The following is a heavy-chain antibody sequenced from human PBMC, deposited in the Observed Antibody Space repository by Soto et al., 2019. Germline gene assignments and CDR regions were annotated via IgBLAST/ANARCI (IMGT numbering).Heavy chain of an antibody. CDR3: AKGPEHEYSSSWERPYYYYYGMDV. CDR1: GFTFSSYA. CDR2: ISGSGGST. D-gene: IGHD6-13*01. V-gene: IGHV3-23*01. J-gene: IGHJ6*02. Sequence: EVQLLESGGGLVQPGGSLRLSCAASGFTFSSYAMSWVRQALGKGLEWVSAISGSGGSTYYADSVKGRFTISRDNSKNTLYLQMNSLRAEDTAVYYCAKGPEHEYSSSWERPYYYYYGMDVWGQGTTVTVSS.